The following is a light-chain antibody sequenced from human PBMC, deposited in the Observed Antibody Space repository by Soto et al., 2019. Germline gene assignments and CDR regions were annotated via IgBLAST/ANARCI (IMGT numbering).Light chain of an antibody. CDR1: QSVSSNY. CDR2: GAS. Sequence: EIVLTQSPGTLSLSPGERATLSCRASQSVSSNYLAWYQRRPGQAPRLLMYGASSRATGIPDRFSGSGSGTDFTLTISRLEPEDFAVYYCQQYGTSSLTFGQGTKLEIK. V-gene: IGKV3-20*01. CDR3: QQYGTSSLT. J-gene: IGKJ2*01.